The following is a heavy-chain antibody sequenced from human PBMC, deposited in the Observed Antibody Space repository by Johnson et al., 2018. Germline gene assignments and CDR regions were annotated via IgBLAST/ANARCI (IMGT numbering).Heavy chain of an antibody. V-gene: IGHV4-39*07. D-gene: IGHD1-1*01. Sequence: QVQLQESGPGLVRPSETLSLTCTVSGGSISSSSYYWGWIRQPPGKGLEWIGSLHYSGSTYYNPSLKSRVTISVDTSKDQFSLKLSSVTAADTAVYYCARGGTYYDYYYMDVWGKGTTVTVSS. J-gene: IGHJ6*03. CDR3: ARGGTYYDYYYMDV. CDR2: LHYSGST. CDR1: GGSISSSSYY.